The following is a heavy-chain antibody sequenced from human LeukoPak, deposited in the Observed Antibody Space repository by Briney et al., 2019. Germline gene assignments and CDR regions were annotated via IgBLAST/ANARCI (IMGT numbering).Heavy chain of an antibody. Sequence: GGSLRLSCAASGFTFSSYSRNWVRQAPGKGLELVSYISSSSGSIHYADSEKGRFTITKDNANNSLYLHMSRLRDEDTAMYYCARDYYYGFYYWGQGTLVTVSS. J-gene: IGHJ4*02. CDR1: GFTFSSYS. V-gene: IGHV3-48*02. D-gene: IGHD3-10*01. CDR3: ARDYYYGFYY. CDR2: ISSSSGSI.